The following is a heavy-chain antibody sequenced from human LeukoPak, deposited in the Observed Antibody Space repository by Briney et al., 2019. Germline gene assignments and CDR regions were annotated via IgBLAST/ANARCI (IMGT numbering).Heavy chain of an antibody. J-gene: IGHJ4*02. D-gene: IGHD3-10*01. CDR2: IKEDENEK. CDR3: RVAGSYGSGSRDY. Sequence: GGSLRLSCVASGFTYNTLWMSWIRQAPGKGLEWVVNIKEDENEKHYGASLKGRFIISRDNAKNPVYLQMNNLGAEDNALYYCRVAGSYGSGSRDYWGRGTLVTVSS. V-gene: IGHV3-7*03. CDR1: GFTYNTLW.